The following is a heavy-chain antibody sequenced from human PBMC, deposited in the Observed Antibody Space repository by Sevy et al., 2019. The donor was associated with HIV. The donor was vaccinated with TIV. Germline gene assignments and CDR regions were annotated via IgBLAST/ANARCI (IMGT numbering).Heavy chain of an antibody. CDR2: ISDYNENT. Sequence: ASVKVSCKASGYTLTTYGISWVRHAPGQGLEWMGWISDYNENTNYAQNLQGRVTMTTDTSTSTAYMELRSLRSDDTAVYYCARSPATMTAPDAFDIWGQGTRVTVSS. V-gene: IGHV1-18*01. CDR3: ARSPATMTAPDAFDI. J-gene: IGHJ3*02. CDR1: GYTLTTYG.